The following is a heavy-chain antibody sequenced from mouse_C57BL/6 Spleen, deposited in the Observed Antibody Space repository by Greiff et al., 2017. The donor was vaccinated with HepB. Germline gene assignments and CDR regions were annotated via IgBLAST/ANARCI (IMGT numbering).Heavy chain of an antibody. V-gene: IGHV5-17*01. CDR1: GFTFSDYG. CDR3: ARRGYYYGSSYGYYFDY. D-gene: IGHD1-1*01. J-gene: IGHJ2*01. CDR2: ISSGSSTI. Sequence: EVQLVESGGGLVKPGGSLKLPCAASGFTFSDYGMHWVRQAPEKGLEWVAYISSGSSTIYYADTVKGRFTISRDNAKNTLFLQMTSLRSEDTAMYYCARRGYYYGSSYGYYFDYWGQGTTLTVSS.